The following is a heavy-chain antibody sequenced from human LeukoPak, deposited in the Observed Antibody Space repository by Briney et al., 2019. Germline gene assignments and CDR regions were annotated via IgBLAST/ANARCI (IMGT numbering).Heavy chain of an antibody. CDR1: GGSISSSSYY. Sequence: SETLSLTCTVSGGSISSSSYYWGWIRQPPGKGLEWIGSIYYSGSTYYNPSLKSRVTISVDTSKNQFSLKLSSVTAADTAVYYCARGKDFWSGYYRYNWFDPWGQGTLVTVSS. CDR3: ARGKDFWSGYYRYNWFDP. D-gene: IGHD3-3*01. V-gene: IGHV4-39*07. J-gene: IGHJ5*02. CDR2: IYYSGST.